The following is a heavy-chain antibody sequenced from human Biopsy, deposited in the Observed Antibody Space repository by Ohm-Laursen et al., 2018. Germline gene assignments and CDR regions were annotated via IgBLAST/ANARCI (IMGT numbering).Heavy chain of an antibody. D-gene: IGHD3-22*01. Sequence: SLRLSCAASGSIFSDYYMSWIRQAPGKGLEWVAYFSARDGVVYYADSVKGRFTISWDNTNNSLYLQMTSLRPEDTAVFYCARGKYKDFSTGLPRPYHYTLDFWGPGTTVTVSS. J-gene: IGHJ6*02. CDR3: ARGKYKDFSTGLPRPYHYTLDF. CDR2: FSARDGVV. V-gene: IGHV3-11*01. CDR1: GSIFSDYY.